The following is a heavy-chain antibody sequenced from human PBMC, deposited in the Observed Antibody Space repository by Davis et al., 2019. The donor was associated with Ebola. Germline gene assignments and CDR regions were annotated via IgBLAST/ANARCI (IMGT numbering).Heavy chain of an antibody. Sequence: ASVKVSCKASGYTFTNYAINWVRQAPGQGLEWMGWINTNTGNPTYAQAFTGRFLFSLDTSINTPYLQISSLKAEDTAVYYCARSTMTQDAFDIWGQGTMVTVSS. J-gene: IGHJ3*02. CDR2: INTNTGNP. CDR1: GYTFTNYA. CDR3: ARSTMTQDAFDI. D-gene: IGHD3-22*01. V-gene: IGHV7-4-1*02.